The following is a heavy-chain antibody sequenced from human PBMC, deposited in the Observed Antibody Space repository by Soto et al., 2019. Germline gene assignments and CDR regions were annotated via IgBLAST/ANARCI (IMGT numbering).Heavy chain of an antibody. J-gene: IGHJ6*02. CDR2: INAGNGNT. D-gene: IGHD4-4*01. V-gene: IGHV1-3*01. CDR1: GYTFTLYA. Sequence: ASVKVSCKASGYTFTLYAMHWVRQAPGQRLEWMGWINAGNGNTKYSQKFQGRVTITRDTSASTAYMELSSLRSEDTAVYYCASSYSNYALIDYYYYGMDVWGQGTTVTVSS. CDR3: ASSYSNYALIDYYYYGMDV.